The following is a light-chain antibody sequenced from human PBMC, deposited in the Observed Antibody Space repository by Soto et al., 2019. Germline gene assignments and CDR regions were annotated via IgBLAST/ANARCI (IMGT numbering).Light chain of an antibody. CDR3: SSYTTSSTLL. J-gene: IGLJ2*01. V-gene: IGLV2-14*01. CDR2: EVS. CDR1: SSDVGGYNY. Sequence: QSALTQPASVSGSPGQSITISCTGTSSDVGGYNYVSWYQQHPGKVPKLIIYEVSNRPPGVSNRFSGSQSGNTASLTISGLQAEDEADYYCSSYTTSSTLLFGGGTKLTVL.